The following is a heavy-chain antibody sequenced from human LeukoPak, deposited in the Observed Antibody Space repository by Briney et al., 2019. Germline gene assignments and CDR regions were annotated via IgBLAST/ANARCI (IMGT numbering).Heavy chain of an antibody. D-gene: IGHD3-22*01. CDR2: IYPGDSDT. V-gene: IGHV5-51*01. Sequence: GESLKISCKGSGYSFTSYWIGWVRQMPGKGLEWMGIIYPGDSDTRYSPSFQGQVTISADKSISTAYLQWSSLKASDTAMYYCARLTCYYDSSGSPGAFDIWGQGTMVTVSS. CDR1: GYSFTSYW. J-gene: IGHJ3*02. CDR3: ARLTCYYDSSGSPGAFDI.